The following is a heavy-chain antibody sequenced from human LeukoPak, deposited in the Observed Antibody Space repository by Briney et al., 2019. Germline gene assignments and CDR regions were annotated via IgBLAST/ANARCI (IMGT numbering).Heavy chain of an antibody. D-gene: IGHD3-10*01. J-gene: IGHJ4*02. CDR2: ISGSGGST. CDR3: AKVEVREYYFDY. Sequence: GGSLTLSCAASGFTFSSYAMSWVRQAPGKGLEWVSAISGSGGSTYYADSVKGRFTISRDNSKNTLYLQMNSLRAEDTAVYYCAKVEVREYYFDYWGQGTLVTVSS. V-gene: IGHV3-23*01. CDR1: GFTFSSYA.